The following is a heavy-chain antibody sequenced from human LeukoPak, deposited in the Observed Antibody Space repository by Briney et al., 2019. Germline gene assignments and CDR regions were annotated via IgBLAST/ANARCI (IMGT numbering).Heavy chain of an antibody. CDR1: GGSISSYY. CDR3: ARTTEAHSWRTRYYDYYMDV. J-gene: IGHJ6*03. V-gene: IGHV4-4*07. D-gene: IGHD6-13*01. Sequence: SETLSLTCTVSGGSISSYYWSWIRQPAGKGLEWIGRIHTSGSTNYNPSLKSRVTISVDTSKNQFSLKLSSVTAADTAVYYCARTTEAHSWRTRYYDYYMDVWGKGTTVTVSS. CDR2: IHTSGST.